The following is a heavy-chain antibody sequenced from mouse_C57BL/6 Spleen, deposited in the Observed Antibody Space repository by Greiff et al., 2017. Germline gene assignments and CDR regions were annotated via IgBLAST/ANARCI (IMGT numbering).Heavy chain of an antibody. V-gene: IGHV1-22*01. J-gene: IGHJ1*03. Sequence: EVQLQQSGPELVKPGASVKMSCKASGYTFTDYNMHWVKQSHGKSLEWIGDINPNNGGTSHNQKFKGKATLTVNKSYSTAYMELRILTSEDSAVYYCARSPYRSYYGSSYRYCDVWGTGTTVTVSS. CDR2: INPNNGGT. D-gene: IGHD1-1*01. CDR3: ARSPYRSYYGSSYRYCDV. CDR1: GYTFTDYN.